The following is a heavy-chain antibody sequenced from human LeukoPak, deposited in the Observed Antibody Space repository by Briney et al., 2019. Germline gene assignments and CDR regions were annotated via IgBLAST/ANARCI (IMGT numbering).Heavy chain of an antibody. CDR1: GFTFSSYS. V-gene: IGHV3-48*04. J-gene: IGHJ6*04. Sequence: TGGSLRLSCAASGFTFSSYSMNWVRQAPGKGLEWVSYISSSSSTVYYADSVKGRFTISRDNAKNSLHLQMNSLRGEDTAVYYCPRGRVGPEVWGKGPRSPSPQ. CDR2: ISSSSSTV. CDR3: PRGRVGPEV. D-gene: IGHD2-15*01.